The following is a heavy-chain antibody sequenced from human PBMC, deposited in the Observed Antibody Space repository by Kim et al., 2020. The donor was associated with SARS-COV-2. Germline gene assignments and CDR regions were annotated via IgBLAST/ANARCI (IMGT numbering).Heavy chain of an antibody. CDR2: IYIDGST. CDR3: TGDVFDGYLN. V-gene: IGHV3-53*01. J-gene: IGHJ4*02. CDR1: GFSVSNKY. Sequence: GGSLRLSCAASGFSVSNKYMTWVRQAPGKGLEWVSVIYIDGSTYYAASVMGRFTISRDNSKNTLYLQMNSLRAEDTAVYYCTGDVFDGYLNWGQGTLVTVSS. D-gene: IGHD6-25*01.